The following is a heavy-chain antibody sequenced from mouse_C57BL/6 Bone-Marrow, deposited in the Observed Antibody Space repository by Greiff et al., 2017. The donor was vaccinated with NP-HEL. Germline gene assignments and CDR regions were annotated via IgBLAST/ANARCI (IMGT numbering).Heavy chain of an antibody. CDR2: IDPNSGGT. D-gene: IGHD1-1*01. J-gene: IGHJ1*03. V-gene: IGHV1-72*01. CDR3: ARRFITTVVARDCYIDV. CDR1: GYTFTSYW. Sequence: VQLQQSGAELVKPGASVKLSCKASGYTFTSYWMHWVKQRPGRGLEWIGRIDPNSGGTKYNEKFKSKATLTVDKPSSTAYMQLSSLTSEDSAVYYCARRFITTVVARDCYIDVWGTGTTVTVSS.